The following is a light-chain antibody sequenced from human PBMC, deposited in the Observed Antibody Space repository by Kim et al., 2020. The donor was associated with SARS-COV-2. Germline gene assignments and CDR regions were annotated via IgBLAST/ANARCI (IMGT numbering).Light chain of an antibody. CDR1: QSVGDW. Sequence: DIQMTQSPSSMSASVGDRVIITCRASQSVGDWLNWYQQKPGKAPHLLIYRTSALRGGVPPRFSGSTSGTDFTLTISSLQPEDFATYYCQQSYDFPRTFGQGTKLEI. V-gene: IGKV1-39*01. CDR2: RTS. CDR3: QQSYDFPRT. J-gene: IGKJ1*01.